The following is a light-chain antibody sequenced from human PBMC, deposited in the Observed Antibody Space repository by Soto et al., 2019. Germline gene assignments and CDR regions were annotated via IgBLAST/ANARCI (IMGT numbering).Light chain of an antibody. J-gene: IGKJ1*01. Sequence: DIQMTQSPSSLSASVGDRVTITCRAGQGISRSLNWYQQKPGKAPKLLIYDASNLVSGVPARFSGGGSGTEFTLTIGSLQREDFATYYCQQSSSSPRTFGQGTKVEV. CDR2: DAS. V-gene: IGKV1-39*01. CDR3: QQSSSSPRT. CDR1: QGISRS.